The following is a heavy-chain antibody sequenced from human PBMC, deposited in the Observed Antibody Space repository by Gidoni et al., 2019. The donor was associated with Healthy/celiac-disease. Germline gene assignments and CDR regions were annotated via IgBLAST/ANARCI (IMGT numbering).Heavy chain of an antibody. Sequence: QVQLQESGPGLVKHSGTLSLTCAASGGSISSSNWRSWVRQPPGKGLEWIGEIYHSGSTNYNPSLKSRVTISVDKSKNQFSLKLSSVTAADTAVYYCARVGDYYDSSGYDYWGQGTLVTVSS. CDR2: IYHSGST. V-gene: IGHV4-4*02. J-gene: IGHJ4*02. CDR1: GGSISSSNW. D-gene: IGHD3-22*01. CDR3: ARVGDYYDSSGYDY.